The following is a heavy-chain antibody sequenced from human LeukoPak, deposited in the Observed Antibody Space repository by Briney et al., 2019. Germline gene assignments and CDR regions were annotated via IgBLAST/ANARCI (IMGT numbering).Heavy chain of an antibody. CDR1: GFTFSSYA. D-gene: IGHD2-15*01. CDR3: AKEPSMLLTKYYFDY. J-gene: IGHJ4*02. Sequence: TGGSLRLSRAASGFTFSSYAMSWVRQAPGKGLEWVSAISGSGGSTYYADSVKGRFTISRDNSKNTLYLQMNSLRAEDTAVYYCAKEPSMLLTKYYFDYWGQGTLVTVSS. CDR2: ISGSGGST. V-gene: IGHV3-23*01.